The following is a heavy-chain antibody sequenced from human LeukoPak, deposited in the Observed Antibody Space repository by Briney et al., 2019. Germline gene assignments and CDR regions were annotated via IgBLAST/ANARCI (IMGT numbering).Heavy chain of an antibody. CDR1: GYTFTSYG. Sequence: ASVKVSFKASGYTFTSYGISWVRQAPGQGLEWMGWISAYNGNTNYAQKLQGRVTMTTDTSTSTAYMELRSLRSDDTAVYYCARGYSGYDEPRYRTSYYFDYWGQGTLSPSPQ. J-gene: IGHJ4*02. CDR2: ISAYNGNT. D-gene: IGHD5-12*01. CDR3: ARGYSGYDEPRYRTSYYFDY. V-gene: IGHV1-18*01.